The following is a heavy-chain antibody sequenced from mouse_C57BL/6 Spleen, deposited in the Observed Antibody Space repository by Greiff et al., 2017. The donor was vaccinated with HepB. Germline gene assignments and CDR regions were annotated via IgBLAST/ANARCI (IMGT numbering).Heavy chain of an antibody. CDR2: IYPRDGST. D-gene: IGHD1-1*01. CDR3: ARGSSGAAMDY. CDR1: GYTFTSYD. Sequence: QVQLKQSGPELVKPGASVKLSCKASGYTFTSYDINWVKQRPGQGLEWIGWIYPRDGSTKYNEKFKGKATLTVDTSSSTAYMELHSLTSEDSAVYFCARGSSGAAMDYWGQGTSVTVSS. J-gene: IGHJ4*01. V-gene: IGHV1-85*01.